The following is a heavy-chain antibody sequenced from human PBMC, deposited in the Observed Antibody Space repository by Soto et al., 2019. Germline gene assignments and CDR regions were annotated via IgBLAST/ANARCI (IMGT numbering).Heavy chain of an antibody. CDR1: GYTFTIYG. D-gene: IGHD6-13*01. CDR3: VRRHVSATGIDWFDP. V-gene: IGHV1-3*01. J-gene: IGHJ5*02. CDR2: INAANGDT. Sequence: ASVKVSCKASGYTFTIYGIHWVRQAHGQRLEWMGWINAANGDTKYSPKFQGRVTITRDTSASTAYMELSSLRSEDTAVYYCVRRHVSATGIDWFDPWGQGTLVTVSS.